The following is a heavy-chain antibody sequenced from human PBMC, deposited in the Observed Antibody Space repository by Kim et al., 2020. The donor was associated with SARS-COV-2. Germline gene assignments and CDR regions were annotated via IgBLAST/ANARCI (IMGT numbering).Heavy chain of an antibody. V-gene: IGHV3-53*01. CDR2: IYSGGST. CDR1: GFTVSSNY. D-gene: IGHD3-22*01. J-gene: IGHJ6*02. Sequence: GGSLRLSCAASGFTVSSNYMSWVRQAPGKGLEWVSVIYSGGSTYYADSVKGLFTISRDNSKNTLYLQMNSLRAEDTAVYYCARDLYYDSSGEYYYYGMDVWGQGTTVTVSS. CDR3: ARDLYYDSSGEYYYYGMDV.